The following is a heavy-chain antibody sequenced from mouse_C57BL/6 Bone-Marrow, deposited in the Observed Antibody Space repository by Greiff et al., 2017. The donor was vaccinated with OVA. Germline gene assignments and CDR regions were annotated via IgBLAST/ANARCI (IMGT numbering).Heavy chain of an antibody. CDR1: GYTFTSYG. CDR2: IYPRSGNT. Sequence: VQRVESGAELARPGASVKLSCKASGYTFTSYGISWVKQRTGQGLEWIGEIYPRSGNTYYNEQFKGKATLTADKSSSKAYMELRSLTSEDSAVSFCASLPGYFDVWGTGTPVTVSS. J-gene: IGHJ1*03. CDR3: ASLPGYFDV. V-gene: IGHV1-81*01.